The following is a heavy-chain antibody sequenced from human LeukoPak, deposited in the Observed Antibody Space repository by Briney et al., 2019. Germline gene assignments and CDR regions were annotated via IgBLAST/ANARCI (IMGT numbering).Heavy chain of an antibody. D-gene: IGHD3-22*01. CDR1: GHTFTSYG. CDR3: AREVVVPDAFDI. V-gene: IGHV1-18*01. Sequence: ASVKVSCKASGHTFTSYGISWVRQAPGQGLEWMGWISAYNGNTNYAQKLQGRVTMTTDTSTSTAYMELRSLRSDDTAVYYCAREVVVPDAFDIWGQGTMVSVSS. J-gene: IGHJ3*02. CDR2: ISAYNGNT.